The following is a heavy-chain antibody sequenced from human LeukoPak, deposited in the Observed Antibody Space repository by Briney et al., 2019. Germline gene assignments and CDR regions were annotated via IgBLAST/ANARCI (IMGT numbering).Heavy chain of an antibody. CDR1: GFTFGSSA. Sequence: EASVKVSCKASGFTFGSSAMQWVRQARGQRLEWMGWINPNSGGTNYAQKFQGRVTMTRDTSISTAYMELSRLRSDDTAVYYCARVLSCSSTSCPVAFDIWGQGTMVTVSS. V-gene: IGHV1-2*02. CDR3: ARVLSCSSTSCPVAFDI. CDR2: INPNSGGT. J-gene: IGHJ3*02. D-gene: IGHD2-2*01.